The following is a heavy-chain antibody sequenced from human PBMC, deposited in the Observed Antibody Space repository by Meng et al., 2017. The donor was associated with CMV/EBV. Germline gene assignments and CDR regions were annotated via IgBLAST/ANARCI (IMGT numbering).Heavy chain of an antibody. CDR3: ARMPRDGYNYIDY. J-gene: IGHJ4*02. CDR1: GGTFSSYA. D-gene: IGHD5-24*01. Sequence: VQWRNAGSVWKKPGSSVKVSCKASGGTFSSYAISWVRQAPGQGLEWMGGIIPIFGTANYAQKFQGRVTITADESTSTAYMELSSLRSEDTAVYYCARMPRDGYNYIDYWGQGTLVTVFS. CDR2: IIPIFGTA. V-gene: IGHV1-69*12.